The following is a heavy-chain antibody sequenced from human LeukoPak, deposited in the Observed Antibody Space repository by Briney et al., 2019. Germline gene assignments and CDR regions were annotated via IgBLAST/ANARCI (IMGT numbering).Heavy chain of an antibody. CDR1: DDSITMYY. CDR2: VDHTGST. Sequence: SETLSLTCSVSDDSITMYYWTWIRQPPGKGLEWIGYVDHTGSTNFNPSLNGRVSISRDTSKNLFSLRLRSVTAADTAVYFCARGRVSSSTWYSTYYYYFYMDVWGKGTALTVSS. D-gene: IGHD4-11*01. J-gene: IGHJ6*03. V-gene: IGHV4-59*01. CDR3: ARGRVSSSTWYSTYYYYFYMDV.